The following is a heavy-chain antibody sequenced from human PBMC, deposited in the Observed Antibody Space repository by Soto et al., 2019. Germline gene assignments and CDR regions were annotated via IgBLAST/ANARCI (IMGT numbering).Heavy chain of an antibody. Sequence: EVQLLESGGGLVQPGGSLRLSCAASGFRLSDSAVSWVRQAPGKGLEWVSSLTVTGDSAFYSDSVKGRFTISRDISKSTLYLQMNSLRAEDTAVYYCATKGCSYPACAPYYYYLDVWGRFTTVTVSS. CDR3: ATKGCSYPACAPYYYYLDV. V-gene: IGHV3-23*01. D-gene: IGHD2-15*01. J-gene: IGHJ6*03. CDR2: LTVTGDSA. CDR1: GFRLSDSA.